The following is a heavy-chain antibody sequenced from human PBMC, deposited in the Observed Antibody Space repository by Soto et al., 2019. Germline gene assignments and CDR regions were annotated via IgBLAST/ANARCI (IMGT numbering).Heavy chain of an antibody. J-gene: IGHJ4*02. D-gene: IGHD1-26*01. V-gene: IGHV4-61*08. CDR3: ARLGIGWEFPFDY. CDR1: GVSVSNDAYY. Sequence: QVQLQESGPGLVKPSETLSLTCIVSGVSVSNDAYYWSWIRQLPGKGLEWIGNIYHSGSTYYNPSLKSRLTISADTSVNQFSLKVSSVTAADTAVYYCARLGIGWEFPFDYWGQGTLVNVSS. CDR2: IYHSGST.